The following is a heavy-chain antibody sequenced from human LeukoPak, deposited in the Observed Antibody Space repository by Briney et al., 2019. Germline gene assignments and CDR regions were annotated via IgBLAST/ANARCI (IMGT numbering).Heavy chain of an antibody. CDR2: IIPIFGTA. Sequence: SVKVSCKASGGTFSSNAISWVRQAPGQGLEWMGGIIPIFGTANYAQKFQGRVTITADESTSTAYMELSSLRSEDTAVYYCARDRVTTVTSVDPKTFDYWGQGTLVTVSS. D-gene: IGHD4-11*01. V-gene: IGHV1-69*13. J-gene: IGHJ4*02. CDR1: GGTFSSNA. CDR3: ARDRVTTVTSVDPKTFDY.